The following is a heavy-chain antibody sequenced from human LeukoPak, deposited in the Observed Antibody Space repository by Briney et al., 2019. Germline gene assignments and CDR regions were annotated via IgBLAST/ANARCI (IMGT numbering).Heavy chain of an antibody. CDR1: GYTFTGYY. CDR2: INPNSGGT. V-gene: IGHV1-2*02. D-gene: IGHD3-3*01. J-gene: IGHJ5*02. CDR3: ARDVKGVLRFLEWLLDNWFDP. Sequence: ASVKVSCKASGYTFTGYYMHWVRQAPGQGLEWMGWINPNSGGTIYAQKFQGRVTMTRDTSISTAYMERSRLRSDDTAVYYCARDVKGVLRFLEWLLDNWFDPWGQGTLVTVSS.